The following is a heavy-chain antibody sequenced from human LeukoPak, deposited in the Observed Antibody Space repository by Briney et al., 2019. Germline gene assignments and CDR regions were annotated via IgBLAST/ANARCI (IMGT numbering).Heavy chain of an antibody. Sequence: GASVKVSCKASGYTFTSYDINWVRQATGQGLEWMGWMNPNSGNTGYAQKFQGRVTMTRNTSISTAYMELSSLRSEDTAVYYCARGSILLWFGESYGTWGQGTLVTVSS. J-gene: IGHJ5*02. V-gene: IGHV1-8*01. CDR1: GYTFTSYD. D-gene: IGHD3-10*01. CDR3: ARGSILLWFGESYGT. CDR2: MNPNSGNT.